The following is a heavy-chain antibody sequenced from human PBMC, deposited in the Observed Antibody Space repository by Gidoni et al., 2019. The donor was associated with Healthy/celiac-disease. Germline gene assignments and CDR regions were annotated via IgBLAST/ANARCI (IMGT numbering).Heavy chain of an antibody. CDR3: ASGIDSSGWYSY. CDR1: GGSISSSSYY. J-gene: IGHJ4*02. D-gene: IGHD6-19*01. Sequence: QLQLQESGPGLVKPSETLSLTCTVSGGSISSSSYYWGWIRQPPGKGLEWIGSIYYSGSTYYNPSLKSRVTISVDTSKNQFSLKLSSVTAADTAVYYCASGIDSSGWYSYWGQGTLVTVSS. CDR2: IYYSGST. V-gene: IGHV4-39*01.